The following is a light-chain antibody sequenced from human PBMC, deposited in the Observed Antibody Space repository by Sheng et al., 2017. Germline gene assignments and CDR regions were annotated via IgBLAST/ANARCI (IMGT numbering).Light chain of an antibody. J-gene: IGLJ2*01. CDR3: QAWDSSTVV. CDR2: QDT. Sequence: SSELTQPPSVSVSPGQTASITCSGHQLGDKFACWYQQRPGQSPRLVIYQDTKRPSGIPERFSGSNSGNTATLTISGTQAMDEADYYCQAWDSSTVVFGGGTKLTVL. CDR1: QLGDKF. V-gene: IGLV3-1*01.